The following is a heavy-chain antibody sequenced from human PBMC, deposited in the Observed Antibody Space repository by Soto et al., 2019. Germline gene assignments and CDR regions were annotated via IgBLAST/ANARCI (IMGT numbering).Heavy chain of an antibody. Sequence: SETLSLTCTVSGGYISTYYWSWIRQPPGKGLEWIGYIYYSGSTNYNPSLKSRVTISVDASKNQFSLKLNSVTAADTARFYCARARGSYYNFDYWGQGTLVTVSS. V-gene: IGHV4-59*01. CDR3: ARARGSYYNFDY. J-gene: IGHJ4*02. CDR2: IYYSGST. CDR1: GGYISTYY. D-gene: IGHD3-10*01.